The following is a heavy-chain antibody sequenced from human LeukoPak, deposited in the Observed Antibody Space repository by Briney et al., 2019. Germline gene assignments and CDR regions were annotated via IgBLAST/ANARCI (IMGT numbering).Heavy chain of an antibody. CDR3: AAAPAYYYDSSGYQPHDAFDI. Sequence: SETLSLTCTVSGGSISSSSYYWGWIRQPPGKGLEWIGSIYYSGSTYYNPSLKSRVTISVDTSKNQFSLKLSSVTAADTAVYYCAAAPAYYYDSSGYQPHDAFDIWGQGTMVTVSS. CDR1: GGSISSSSYY. CDR2: IYYSGST. J-gene: IGHJ3*02. D-gene: IGHD3-22*01. V-gene: IGHV4-39*01.